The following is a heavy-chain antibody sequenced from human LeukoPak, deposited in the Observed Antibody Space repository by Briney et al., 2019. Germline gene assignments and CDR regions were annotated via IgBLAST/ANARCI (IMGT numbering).Heavy chain of an antibody. D-gene: IGHD5-12*01. V-gene: IGHV3-30*02. J-gene: IGHJ5*02. CDR3: AKSGYDFGGWFDP. CDR1: GFAFSSYG. CDR2: IRYDGSNK. Sequence: GGSLRLSCAASGFAFSSYGMHWVRQAPGKGLEWVAFIRYDGSNKYYADSVKGRFTISRDNSKNTLYLQMNSLRAEDTAVYYCAKSGYDFGGWFDPWGQGTLVTVSS.